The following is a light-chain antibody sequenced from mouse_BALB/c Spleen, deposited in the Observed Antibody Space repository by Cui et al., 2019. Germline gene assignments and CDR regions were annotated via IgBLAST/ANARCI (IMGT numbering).Light chain of an antibody. CDR1: SSVSY. V-gene: IGKV4-59*01. CDR2: DTS. CDR3: QQWSSNPLT. Sequence: QIVLTQSPAIMSASPGEKVTMTCSASSSVSYMHWYQQKSGTSPKRWIYDTSKLASGVPARCSGSGSGTSYSLTISSMEAEDAATYYCQQWSSNPLTFGAGTKLELK. J-gene: IGKJ5*01.